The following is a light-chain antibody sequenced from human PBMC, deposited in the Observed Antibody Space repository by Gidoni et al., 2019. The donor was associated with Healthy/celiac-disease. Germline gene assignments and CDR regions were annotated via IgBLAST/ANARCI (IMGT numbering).Light chain of an antibody. CDR2: GAS. J-gene: IGKJ5*01. V-gene: IGKV3-20*01. Sequence: IVLTLSPGTLSLSPGERATLSCRASQSVTSSYLAWYQQKPGQAPRRLIYGASSRATGSPDRGSGSGYGTDFTLTIRRLETEEFAVYYGQQYGSSPSTFGQGTRLEIK. CDR1: QSVTSSY. CDR3: QQYGSSPST.